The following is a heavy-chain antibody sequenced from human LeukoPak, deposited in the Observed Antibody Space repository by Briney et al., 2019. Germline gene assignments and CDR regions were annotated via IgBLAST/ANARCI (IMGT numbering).Heavy chain of an antibody. J-gene: IGHJ5*02. CDR3: ARGGIEGYLNWFDP. CDR1: GGTFSSYA. Sequence: GASVKVSCKASGGTFSSYAISWVRQAPGQGLERMGGIIPIFGTANYAQKFQGRVTITTDESTSTAYMELSSLRSEDTAVYYCARGGIEGYLNWFDPWGQGTLVTVSS. D-gene: IGHD5-18*01. V-gene: IGHV1-69*05. CDR2: IIPIFGTA.